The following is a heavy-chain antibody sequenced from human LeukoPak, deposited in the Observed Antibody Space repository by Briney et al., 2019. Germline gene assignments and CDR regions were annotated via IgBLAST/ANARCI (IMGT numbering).Heavy chain of an antibody. D-gene: IGHD2-15*01. J-gene: IGHJ4*02. V-gene: IGHV3-7*03. CDR3: ARAPYCIGGSCRSDY. CDR2: IKQDGSEK. Sequence: GGSLRLSCAVSGFTSSSYWMSWVRQAPGKGLEWVANIKQDGSEKYYVDSVKGRFTISRDNAKNSLYLQMNSLRAEDTAVYYCARAPYCIGGSCRSDYWGQGTLVTVSS. CDR1: GFTSSSYW.